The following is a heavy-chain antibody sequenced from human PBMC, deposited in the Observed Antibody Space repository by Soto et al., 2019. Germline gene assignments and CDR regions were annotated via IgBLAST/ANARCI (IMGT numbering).Heavy chain of an antibody. Sequence: GGSLRLSCAASGFTFSSYAMHWVRQAPGKGLEWVAVISYDGSNKYYADSVKGRFTISRDNSKNTLYLQMNSLRAEDTAVYYCARGTSRYCTNGVCSCFDYWGQGTLVTVSS. D-gene: IGHD2-8*01. CDR1: GFTFSSYA. J-gene: IGHJ4*02. V-gene: IGHV3-30-3*01. CDR3: ARGTSRYCTNGVCSCFDY. CDR2: ISYDGSNK.